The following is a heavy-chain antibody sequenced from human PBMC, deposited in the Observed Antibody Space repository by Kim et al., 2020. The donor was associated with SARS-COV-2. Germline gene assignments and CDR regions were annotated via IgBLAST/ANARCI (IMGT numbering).Heavy chain of an antibody. CDR3: AREGGITIFGVVPTAGAYYYGMDV. J-gene: IGHJ6*02. D-gene: IGHD3-3*01. CDR1: GYTLTSDG. CDR2: ISAYNGNT. Sequence: ASVKVSCKASGYTLTSDGISWVRDAPGQGLEWMGRISAYNGNTNYAQKLQGRVTMTTDTSTSTAYMELRSLRSDDTAVYFCAREGGITIFGVVPTAGAYYYGMDVLGQGTTVTFSS. V-gene: IGHV1-18*01.